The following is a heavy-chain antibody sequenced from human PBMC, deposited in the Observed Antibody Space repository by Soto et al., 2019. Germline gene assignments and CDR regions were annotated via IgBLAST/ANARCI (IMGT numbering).Heavy chain of an antibody. CDR1: GYSFTSYW. CDR2: IDPSDSYT. Sequence: PRESLKISCKGSGYSFTSYWISWVRQMPGKGLEWMGRIDPSDSYTNYSPSFQGHVTISADKSISTAYLQWSSLKASDTAMYYCARHYYDDSSGPPLYYFDYWGQGTLVTVSS. V-gene: IGHV5-10-1*01. CDR3: ARHYYDDSSGPPLYYFDY. J-gene: IGHJ4*02. D-gene: IGHD3-22*01.